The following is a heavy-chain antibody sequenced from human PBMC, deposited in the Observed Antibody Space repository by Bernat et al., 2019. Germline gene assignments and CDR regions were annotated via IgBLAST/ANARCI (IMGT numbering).Heavy chain of an antibody. V-gene: IGHV3-49*04. CDR3: AKEGDVVPTTFLFDY. D-gene: IGHD2/OR15-2a*01. CDR2: IRSKVYGGTT. J-gene: IGHJ4*02. Sequence: EVQLVESGGGLVQPGRSLRLSCITSGFTFGDYSMTWVRQAPGKGLEWVGFIRSKVYGGTTENAAYLEGRFTISRDNSKNTVYLQLNSLRPEDTAVYYCAKEGDVVPTTFLFDYWGQGTLVTVSS. CDR1: GFTFGDYS.